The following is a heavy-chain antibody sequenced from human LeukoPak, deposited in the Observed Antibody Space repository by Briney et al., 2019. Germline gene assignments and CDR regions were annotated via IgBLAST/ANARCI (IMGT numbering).Heavy chain of an antibody. CDR1: GFTFSDYE. CDR3: ARGRGSYSPYYFDY. J-gene: IGHJ4*02. Sequence: PGGSLRLSCVASGFTFSDYEMNWVRQAPGKGLEWVSYISPSGTTMYYAESVKGRFTISRDNAKNSLYLQMNSLRAEDTALYYCARGRGSYSPYYFDYWGQGTLVTVSS. V-gene: IGHV3-48*03. D-gene: IGHD1-26*01. CDR2: ISPSGTTM.